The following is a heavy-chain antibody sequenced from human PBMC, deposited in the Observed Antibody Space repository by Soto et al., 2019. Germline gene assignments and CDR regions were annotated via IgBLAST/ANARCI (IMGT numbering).Heavy chain of an antibody. CDR3: VKVAASYYYAMDV. J-gene: IGHJ6*02. CDR2: ISSNGGST. CDR1: GFTFSSYA. V-gene: IGHV3-64D*06. Sequence: LRLSCSASGFTFSSYAMHWVRRAPGKGLEYVSAISSNGGSTYYADSVKGRFTISRDNSKNTLYLQMSSLRAEDTAVYYCVKVAASYYYAMDVWGQGTTVTVSS.